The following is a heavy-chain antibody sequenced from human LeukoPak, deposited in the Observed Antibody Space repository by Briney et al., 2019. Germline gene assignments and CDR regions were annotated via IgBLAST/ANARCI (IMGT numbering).Heavy chain of an antibody. CDR3: ARHDVGDFDWSHRPTWFDP. Sequence: PSETLSLTCSVSGGSISPYYWSWIRQSPAKGLEWIGYIFYNGHTKSNPSLKTRVTISVDTSNNRLSLKLNSVTAADTAVYFCARHDVGDFDWSHRPTWFDPWGRGTQVTVSS. D-gene: IGHD3-9*01. CDR2: IFYNGHT. CDR1: GGSISPYY. V-gene: IGHV4-59*08. J-gene: IGHJ5*02.